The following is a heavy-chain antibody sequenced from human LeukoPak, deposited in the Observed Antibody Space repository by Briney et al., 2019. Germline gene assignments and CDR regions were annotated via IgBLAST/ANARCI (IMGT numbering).Heavy chain of an antibody. CDR1: GFAVSSKY. CDR3: ARGIVGTRPYYFDY. V-gene: IGHV3-66*01. J-gene: IGHJ4*02. Sequence: GGSLRLSCAASGFAVSSKYMTWVRQAPGKGLECVSLMYSDHNTYYADSVKGRFTISRDNAKNSLYLQMNSLRAEDTAVYYCARGIVGTRPYYFDYWGQGTLVTVSS. CDR2: MYSDHNT. D-gene: IGHD1-26*01.